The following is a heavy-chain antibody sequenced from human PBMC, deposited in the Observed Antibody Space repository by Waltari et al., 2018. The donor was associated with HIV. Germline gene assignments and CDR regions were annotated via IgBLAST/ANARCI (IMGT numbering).Heavy chain of an antibody. CDR1: GGTFSSYA. V-gene: IGHV1-69*04. CDR2: GSPRLGIA. D-gene: IGHD3-10*01. Sequence: QVQLVQSGAEVKKPGSSVKVSCKASGGTFSSYAISWVRQAPGQGLEWMGKGSPRLGIANCAQKFQGRVTSAADKSTRQGYRELSSLRSEDTAVYYCARAYYYGSGIPPTGWFDPWGQGTLVTVSS. J-gene: IGHJ5*02. CDR3: ARAYYYGSGIPPTGWFDP.